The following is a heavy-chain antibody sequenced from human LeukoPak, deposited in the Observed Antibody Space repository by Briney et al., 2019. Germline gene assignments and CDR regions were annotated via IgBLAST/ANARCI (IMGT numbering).Heavy chain of an antibody. V-gene: IGHV4-61*01. CDR2: IYYSVSP. D-gene: IGHD3-22*01. J-gene: IGHJ5*02. CDR1: GGSVSSGSYY. Sequence: SETLSLTCTVSGGSVSSGSYYWSWIRQPPGKGLEWIGYIYYSVSPNYNPSLKSRVTISLDTSKNQFSLKLSSVTAADTAVYYCAGGYEWFDPWGQGTLVTVAS. CDR3: AGGYEWFDP.